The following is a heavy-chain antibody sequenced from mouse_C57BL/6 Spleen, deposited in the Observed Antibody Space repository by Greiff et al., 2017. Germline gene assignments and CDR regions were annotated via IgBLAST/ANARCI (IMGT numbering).Heavy chain of an antibody. CDR3: ARSEVIATVDYYAMGD. J-gene: IGHJ4*01. D-gene: IGHD1-1*01. CDR2: IYPGDGDT. V-gene: IGHV1-80*01. CDR1: GYAFSSYW. Sequence: VQLQQPGAELVKPGASVKISCKASGYAFSSYWMHWVKQRPGQGLEWIGQIYPGDGDTNYNGKFKGKATLTADKSSSTAYMQLSSLTSEDSAVYFCARSEVIATVDYYAMGDWGQGTSVTVAS.